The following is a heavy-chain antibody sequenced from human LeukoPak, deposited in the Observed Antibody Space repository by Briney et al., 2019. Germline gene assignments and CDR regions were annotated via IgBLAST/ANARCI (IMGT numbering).Heavy chain of an antibody. J-gene: IGHJ4*02. CDR1: GYTFTSYG. V-gene: IGHV1-18*01. Sequence: ASVKVSCKASGYTFTSYGISWVRPAPGQGLEWMGWISAYNGNTNYAQKLQGRVTMTTDTSTSIAYMELRSLRSDDTAVYYCARDLSSYIRGATEGDYWGQGTLVTVSS. CDR3: ARDLSSYIRGATEGDY. CDR2: ISAYNGNT. D-gene: IGHD3-10*02.